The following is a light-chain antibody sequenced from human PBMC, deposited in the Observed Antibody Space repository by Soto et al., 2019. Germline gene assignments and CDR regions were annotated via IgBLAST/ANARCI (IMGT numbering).Light chain of an antibody. CDR3: QSYDSSLSGHVV. Sequence: QSVLTQPPSVSGAPGQRVTISCTGSSSNIGAGYDVHWYQQLPGTAPKLLIYGNSNRPSGVPDRFSGSKSGTSASLAITGLQAEDEADYYCQSYDSSLSGHVVFGGATKVPVL. CDR2: GNS. CDR1: SSNIGAGYD. J-gene: IGLJ2*01. V-gene: IGLV1-40*01.